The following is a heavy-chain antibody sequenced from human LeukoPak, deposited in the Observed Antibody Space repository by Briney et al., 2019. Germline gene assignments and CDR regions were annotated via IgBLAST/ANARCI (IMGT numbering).Heavy chain of an antibody. CDR1: GFTFSTYW. D-gene: IGHD4-17*01. Sequence: GGSLRLSCAASGFTFSTYWMHWVRQVPGKGLVWVSRFNSDGRSTYYADSVKGRFTISRDNAKNTLYLQMNSLRAEDTAVYYCARGRYYLDSWGQGTLVTVSS. V-gene: IGHV3-74*01. CDR2: FNSDGRST. J-gene: IGHJ4*02. CDR3: ARGRYYLDS.